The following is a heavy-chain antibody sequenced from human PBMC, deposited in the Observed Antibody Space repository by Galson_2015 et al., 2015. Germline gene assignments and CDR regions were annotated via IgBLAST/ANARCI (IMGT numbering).Heavy chain of an antibody. CDR2: IYYSGST. V-gene: IGHV4-31*03. CDR3: ARDQNLAYCGGDCYSLAFDI. D-gene: IGHD2-21*02. Sequence: TLSLTCTVSGGSISSGGYYWSWIRQHPGKGLEWIGYIYYSGSTYYNPSLKSRVTISVDTSRNQFSLKLSSVTAADTAVYYCARDQNLAYCGGDCYSLAFDIWGQGTMVTVSS. J-gene: IGHJ3*02. CDR1: GGSISSGGYY.